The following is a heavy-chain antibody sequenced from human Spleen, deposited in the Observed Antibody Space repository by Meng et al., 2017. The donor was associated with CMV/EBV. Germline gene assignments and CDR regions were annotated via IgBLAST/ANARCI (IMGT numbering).Heavy chain of an antibody. D-gene: IGHD3-16*01. CDR3: VHSWGGY. V-gene: IGHV2-5*01. J-gene: IGHJ4*02. CDR1: GFSFNTNGVA. CDR2: IYWNDDK. Sequence: SGPTLVKPTQTLTLTCTFSGFSFNTNGVAVGWIRQPPGKALECLAVIYWNDDKRYSHSPSLKNRLTITKDTSKNQVIFIMTNVDPVDTATYYCVHSWGGYWGQGILVTVSS.